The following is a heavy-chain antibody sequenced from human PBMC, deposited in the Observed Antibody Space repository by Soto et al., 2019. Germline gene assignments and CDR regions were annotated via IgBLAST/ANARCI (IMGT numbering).Heavy chain of an antibody. J-gene: IGHJ4*02. CDR3: ARENYGDAFDF. CDR2: ISSSSSYI. CDR1: GFTFSSYS. V-gene: IGHV3-21*01. D-gene: IGHD4-17*01. Sequence: GGSLRLSCAASGFTFSSYSMNWVRQAPGKGLEWVSSISSSSSYIYYADSVKGRFAISRDNAKNSLYLQMNSLRAEDTAVYYCARENYGDAFDFWGQGALVTVSS.